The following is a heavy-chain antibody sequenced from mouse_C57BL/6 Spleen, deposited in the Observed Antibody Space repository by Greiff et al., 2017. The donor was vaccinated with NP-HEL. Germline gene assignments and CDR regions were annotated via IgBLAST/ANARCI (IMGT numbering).Heavy chain of an antibody. D-gene: IGHD1-1*01. Sequence: QVQLQQSGAELVRPGASVTLSCKASGYTFTDYEMHWVKQTPVHGLEWIGAIDPETGGTASNQKFKGNAILTADKSSSTAYMELRSLTSEDSAVYYCTRSVTTVVAPGCAYWGQGTLVTVSA. CDR3: TRSVTTVVAPGCAY. CDR2: IDPETGGT. CDR1: GYTFTDYE. V-gene: IGHV1-15*01. J-gene: IGHJ3*01.